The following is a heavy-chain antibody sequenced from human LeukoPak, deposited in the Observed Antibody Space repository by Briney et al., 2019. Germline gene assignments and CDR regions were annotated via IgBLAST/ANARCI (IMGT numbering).Heavy chain of an antibody. CDR3: ARAGYSSLEFAHDY. J-gene: IGHJ4*02. Sequence: SETLSLTCTVSIGSISSYYWSWIRQPPGKGLEWIGYIYYSGSTNYNPSLKSRVTISVDTSKNQFSLKLSSVTAADTAVYYCARAGYSSLEFAHDYWGQGTLVTVSS. CDR2: IYYSGST. CDR1: IGSISSYY. D-gene: IGHD6-13*01. V-gene: IGHV4-59*01.